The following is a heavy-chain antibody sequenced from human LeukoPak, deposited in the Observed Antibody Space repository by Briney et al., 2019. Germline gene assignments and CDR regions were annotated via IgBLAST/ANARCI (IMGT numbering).Heavy chain of an antibody. CDR2: ISYDGSNK. D-gene: IGHD3-10*01. Sequence: GGSLRLSCGASGFTFSSYGMHWVRQAPGKGLEWVAVISYDGSNKYYADSVKGRFTISRDNSKNTLYLQMNSLRAEDTAVYYCAKGRQITMVRGVITPPLLYWGQGTLVTVSS. CDR3: AKGRQITMVRGVITPPLLY. J-gene: IGHJ4*02. V-gene: IGHV3-30*18. CDR1: GFTFSSYG.